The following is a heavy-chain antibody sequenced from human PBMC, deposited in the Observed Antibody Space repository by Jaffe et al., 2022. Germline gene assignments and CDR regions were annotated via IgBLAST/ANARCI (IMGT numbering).Heavy chain of an antibody. D-gene: IGHD1-7*01. CDR1: GFTFDDYA. CDR3: AKDYVGITGTTPYFDY. Sequence: EVQLVESGGGLVQPGRSLRLSCAASGFTFDDYAMHWVRQAPGKGLEWVSGISWNSGSIGYADSVKGRFTISRDNAKNSLYLQMNSLRAEDTALYYCAKDYVGITGTTPYFDYWGQGTLVTVSS. J-gene: IGHJ4*02. CDR2: ISWNSGSI. V-gene: IGHV3-9*01.